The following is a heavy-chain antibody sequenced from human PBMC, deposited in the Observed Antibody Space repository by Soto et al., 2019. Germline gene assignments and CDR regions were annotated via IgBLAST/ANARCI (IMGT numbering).Heavy chain of an antibody. CDR2: ISSNGSIK. CDR1: GFTFSDYY. Sequence: GGSLRLSCAASGFTFSDYYMSWIRQAPWKGLEWVSYISSNGSIKYYADSVKGRFTISRDNSKNSLYLQMNSLRAEDTAVYYCARDRYYDFWRMIDYWGQGTLVTVSS. CDR3: ARDRYYDFWRMIDY. V-gene: IGHV3-11*04. J-gene: IGHJ4*02. D-gene: IGHD3-3*01.